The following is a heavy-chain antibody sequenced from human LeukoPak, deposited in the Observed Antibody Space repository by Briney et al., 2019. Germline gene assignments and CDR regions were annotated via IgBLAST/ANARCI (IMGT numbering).Heavy chain of an antibody. V-gene: IGHV3-23*01. CDR1: GFPFSTFW. D-gene: IGHD3-10*01. Sequence: PGESLRLSCAASGFPFSTFWMSWVRQAPGKGLEWVSAISGSGGSTYYADSVKGRFTISRDNSKNTLYLQMNSLRAEDTAVYYCAKEPYGSGSYYYMDVWGKGTTVTISS. J-gene: IGHJ6*03. CDR2: ISGSGGST. CDR3: AKEPYGSGSYYYMDV.